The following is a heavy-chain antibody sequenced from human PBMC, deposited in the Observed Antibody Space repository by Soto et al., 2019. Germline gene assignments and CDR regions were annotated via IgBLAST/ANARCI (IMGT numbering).Heavy chain of an antibody. J-gene: IGHJ3*02. Sequence: EVQLLESGGGLVQPGGSLRLSCTASGFTFSTYVMTWVRQAPGKGLEWVSGISGSGGSTYYADPLQCRFTNSRDNSKNTLYLQMSILRAEDTALYYCAKHLQPSAMADAFDIWGQGTMVTVSS. D-gene: IGHD2-8*01. V-gene: IGHV3-23*01. CDR1: GFTFSTYV. CDR3: AKHLQPSAMADAFDI. CDR2: ISGSGGST.